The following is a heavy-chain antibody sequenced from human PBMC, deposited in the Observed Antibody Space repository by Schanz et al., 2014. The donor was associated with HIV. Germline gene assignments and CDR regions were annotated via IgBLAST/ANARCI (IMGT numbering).Heavy chain of an antibody. D-gene: IGHD5-18*01. Sequence: EVQLLESGGGLAQPGGSLRLSCAASGLKFSASPMTWVRQAPGKGLEWVSSISSSSSYIYYADSVKGRFTISRDNAKNSLYLQMNSLRAEDTAVYYCAKDRGVVSGMVTNYYYGMDVWGQGTTVTVSS. CDR2: ISSSSSYI. J-gene: IGHJ6*02. V-gene: IGHV3-21*01. CDR3: AKDRGVVSGMVTNYYYGMDV. CDR1: GLKFSASP.